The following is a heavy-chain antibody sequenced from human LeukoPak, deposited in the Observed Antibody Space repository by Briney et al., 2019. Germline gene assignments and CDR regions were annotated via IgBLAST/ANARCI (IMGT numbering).Heavy chain of an antibody. V-gene: IGHV4-59*01. CDR1: SGSISSYY. Sequence: SETLSLTCTVSSGSISSYYWSWIRQPPGKGLEWIGYIYYSGSTNYNPSLKSRVTISVDTSKNQFSLKLSSVTAADTAVYYCARDSTIFGVVTPGGMDVWGKGTTVTVSS. CDR3: ARDSTIFGVVTPGGMDV. D-gene: IGHD3-3*01. J-gene: IGHJ6*04. CDR2: IYYSGST.